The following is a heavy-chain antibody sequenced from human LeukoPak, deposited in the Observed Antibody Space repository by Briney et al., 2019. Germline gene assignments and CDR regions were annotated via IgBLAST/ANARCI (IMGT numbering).Heavy chain of an antibody. J-gene: IGHJ4*02. Sequence: GEPLKISFKGSGYRFTSYWIGWVRQMPGKGLEWMGIIYPGDSDTRYSPSFQGQVTISADKSISTAYLQWSSLKASDTAMYSCARPLRNYGILTCQIYYRGQGTLGNVSP. CDR3: ARPLRNYGILTCQIYY. D-gene: IGHD3-9*01. CDR2: IYPGDSDT. V-gene: IGHV5-51*01. CDR1: GYRFTSYW.